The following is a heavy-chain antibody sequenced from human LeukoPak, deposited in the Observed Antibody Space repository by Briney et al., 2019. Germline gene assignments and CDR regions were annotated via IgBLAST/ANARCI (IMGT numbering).Heavy chain of an antibody. D-gene: IGHD3-10*01. CDR3: ARGKHYYGSGSYYIVNYYYYMDV. V-gene: IGHV4-34*01. J-gene: IGHJ6*03. CDR1: GGSFSGYY. Sequence: TSETLSLTCAVYGGSFSGYYWSWIRQSPGKGLEWIGEINHSGSTNYNPSLKSRVTISVDTSKNQFSLKLSSVTAADTAVYYCARGKHYYGSGSYYIVNYYYYMDVWGKGTTVTVSS. CDR2: INHSGST.